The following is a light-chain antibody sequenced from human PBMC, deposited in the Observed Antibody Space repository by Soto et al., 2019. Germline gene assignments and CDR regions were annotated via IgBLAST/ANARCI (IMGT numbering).Light chain of an antibody. CDR1: QSVNNNY. J-gene: IGKJ1*01. Sequence: EIVLTQSPATLSLSPGERATLSCGASQSVNNNYLAWYQQKPGLAPRLLIYDASSGATGIPDRFSGSGSGTDFTLTISRLEPEDFAVYSCQQYGTSPQTFGQGTKVEIK. CDR2: DAS. V-gene: IGKV3D-20*01. CDR3: QQYGTSPQT.